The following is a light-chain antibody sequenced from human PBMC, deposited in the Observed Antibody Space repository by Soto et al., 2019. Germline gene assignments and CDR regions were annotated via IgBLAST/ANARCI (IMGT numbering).Light chain of an antibody. J-gene: IGKJ2*03. V-gene: IGKV1-5*03. CDR3: QEFYTDSHG. CDR1: QSISSW. Sequence: DIQMTQSPSTLSASVGDRVTITCRASQSISSWLAWYQQKPGKAPRLLIYKASSLESGVPSRFSGSGSGTQFTLTISSLQPDDFATYYCQEFYTDSHGFGQGTELEIK. CDR2: KAS.